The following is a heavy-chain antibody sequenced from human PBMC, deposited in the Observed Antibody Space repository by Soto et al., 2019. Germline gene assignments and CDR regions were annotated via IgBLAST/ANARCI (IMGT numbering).Heavy chain of an antibody. CDR3: AVLWFGEPARFDY. D-gene: IGHD3-10*01. CDR1: GFTVSSNY. CDR2: IYSGGST. J-gene: IGHJ4*02. Sequence: EVQLVESEGGLVQPGGSLRLSCAASGFTVSSNYVSWLGQAPGKGLEWVSVIYSGGSTYYADSVKGRFTISRDNSKNTVYLQMNSLRAEDTAVYYCAVLWFGEPARFDYWGQGTLVTVSS. V-gene: IGHV3-66*01.